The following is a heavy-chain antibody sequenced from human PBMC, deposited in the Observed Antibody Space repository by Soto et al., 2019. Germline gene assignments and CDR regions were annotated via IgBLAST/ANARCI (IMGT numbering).Heavy chain of an antibody. D-gene: IGHD6-13*01. V-gene: IGHV3-23*01. J-gene: IGHJ4*01. Sequence: EVQLLESGGNLVQPGGSLRLSCAGSGFPFSTYAVSWVRQTPGKGLEWVSAISPTGGSTYYAASVRGRFTISRDNSKNTVFLQMSGLRAEDTAIYYCAKAKRGIFPTTTGGLYYCGHGTVLSVSS. CDR1: GFPFSTYA. CDR2: ISPTGGST. CDR3: AKAKRGIFPTTTGGLYY.